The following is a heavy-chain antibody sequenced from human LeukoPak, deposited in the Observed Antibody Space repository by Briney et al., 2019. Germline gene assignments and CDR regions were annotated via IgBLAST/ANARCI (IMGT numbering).Heavy chain of an antibody. CDR3: AKDPGDRGLNDWFDP. CDR1: GFTLSSYG. CDR2: ISKDGSNI. D-gene: IGHD3-10*01. J-gene: IGHJ5*01. Sequence: GGSLRLSCAASGFTLSSYGMHWVRQAQGKGLEWVAVISKDGSNIFYADSVKGRFTISRDTSKNTLYLQMNSLRAEDTAVYYCAKDPGDRGLNDWFDPWGQGTMVTVSS. V-gene: IGHV3-30*18.